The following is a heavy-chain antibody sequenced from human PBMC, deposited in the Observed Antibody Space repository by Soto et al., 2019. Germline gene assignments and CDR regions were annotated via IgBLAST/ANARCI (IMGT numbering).Heavy chain of an antibody. V-gene: IGHV3-21*01. D-gene: IGHD5-12*01. CDR3: APPHGYTSGY. J-gene: IGHJ4*02. Sequence: GGFLRLSCAASGFTFGGSAMHWVRQASGKGLEWVSSISSSSSYIYYADSVKGRFTISRDNAKNSLYLQMNSLRAEDTAVYYCAPPHGYTSGYWGQGTLVTVSS. CDR1: GFTFGGSA. CDR2: ISSSSSYI.